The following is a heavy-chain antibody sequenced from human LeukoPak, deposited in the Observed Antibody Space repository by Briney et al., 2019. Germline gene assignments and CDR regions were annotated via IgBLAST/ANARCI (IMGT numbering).Heavy chain of an antibody. J-gene: IGHJ4*02. Sequence: GGSLRLSCSASGFTFSSYGMHWVRQAPGKGLEWVAVISYDGSNKYYADSVKGRFTISRDNSKNTLYLKMNSLRTEDTAVYYCARGSQYNILTGFIVGAMDDFDYWGQGTLGTVSS. V-gene: IGHV3-30*19. CDR1: GFTFSSYG. CDR2: ISYDGSNK. CDR3: ARGSQYNILTGFIVGAMDDFDY. D-gene: IGHD3-9*01.